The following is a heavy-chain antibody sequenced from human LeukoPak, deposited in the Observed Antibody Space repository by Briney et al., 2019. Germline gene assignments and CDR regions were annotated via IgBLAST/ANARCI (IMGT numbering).Heavy chain of an antibody. J-gene: IGHJ4*02. CDR2: IKEDGSEK. CDR3: VRAHWTDAAI. CDR1: GFTFSTYW. V-gene: IGHV3-7*01. D-gene: IGHD1-1*01. Sequence: GGSLRLSCVGSGFTFSTYWMTWVRQAPGKGLEGVASIKEDGSEKDHVDSVKGRFTISRDNAKNSLYLQMNSLTADDTAVYYCVRAHWTDAAIWGQGTPVTVSS.